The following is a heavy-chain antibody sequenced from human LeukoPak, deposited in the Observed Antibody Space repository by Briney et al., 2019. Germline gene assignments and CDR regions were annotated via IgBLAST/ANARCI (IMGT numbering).Heavy chain of an antibody. CDR3: ARVSGSGSYSSMNYYYYYMDV. Sequence: GGSLRLSCAASGFTFSSYWMSWVRQAPGKGLEWVANIKQDGSEKYYVDSVKGRFTISRDNAKNSLYLQMNSLRAEDTAVYYCARVSGSGSYSSMNYYYYYMDVWGKGTTVTVSS. V-gene: IGHV3-7*01. CDR2: IKQDGSEK. CDR1: GFTFSSYW. D-gene: IGHD3-10*01. J-gene: IGHJ6*03.